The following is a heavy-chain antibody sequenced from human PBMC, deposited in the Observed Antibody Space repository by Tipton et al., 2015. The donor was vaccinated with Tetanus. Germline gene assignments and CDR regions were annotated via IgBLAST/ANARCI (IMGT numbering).Heavy chain of an antibody. CDR2: VSYSGRT. CDR3: ARHLRRSGLEYFHH. Sequence: TLSLTCAVSGGSIRSGDYSWNWIRQPPGKGLEWLAYVSYSGRTNSNYFLKSRITVSQDPSKNQFYLKLTSVTAADTAVYYCARHLRRSGLEYFHHWGQGSLVTVSS. J-gene: IGHJ1*01. D-gene: IGHD5-12*01. CDR1: GGSIRSGDYS. V-gene: IGHV4-61*08.